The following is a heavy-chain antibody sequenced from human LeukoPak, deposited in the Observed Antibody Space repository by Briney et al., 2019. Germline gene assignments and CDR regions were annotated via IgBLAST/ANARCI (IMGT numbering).Heavy chain of an antibody. CDR1: GFTFSSYG. D-gene: IGHD2-2*01. Sequence: GGTLKLSCAASGFTFSSYGMSWVRQAPGKGLEWVSAISGSGGSTYYADSVKGRFTISRDNSKNTLYLQMHSLRAEDTAVYYCAKKGSSNYYYYYMDVWGKGTTVTISS. CDR2: ISGSGGST. V-gene: IGHV3-23*01. J-gene: IGHJ6*03. CDR3: AKKGSSNYYYYYMDV.